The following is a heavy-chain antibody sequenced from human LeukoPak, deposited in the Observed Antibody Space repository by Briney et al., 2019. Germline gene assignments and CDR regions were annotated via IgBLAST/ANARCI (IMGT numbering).Heavy chain of an antibody. Sequence: SETLSLTCTVSGGSISTYYWSWIRQPPGKGLEWIGYIYYSGSTNYKPSLKSRVTISVDTSKNQFSLRLSSVTAADTAVYYCARHRGYSGGWNHWSLDSCGRGTLVTVSS. D-gene: IGHD6-19*01. V-gene: IGHV4-59*08. CDR2: IYYSGST. CDR3: ARHRGYSGGWNHWSLDS. CDR1: GGSISTYY. J-gene: IGHJ4*02.